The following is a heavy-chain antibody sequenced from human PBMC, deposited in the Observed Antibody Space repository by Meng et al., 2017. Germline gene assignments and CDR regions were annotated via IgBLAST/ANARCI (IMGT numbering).Heavy chain of an antibody. CDR2: TYYRSKWYN. CDR1: GDSVASNSAA. V-gene: IGHV6-1*01. D-gene: IGHD6-19*01. J-gene: IGHJ4*02. Sequence: VQVPPAGPGLVEPSQTLPPTLAISGDSVASNSAAWNWIRQSPSRGLEWLGRTYYRSKWYNDYAVSVKSRITINPDTSKNQFSLQLNSASPEDTAVYYCARDRSGWYSGRGPFDYWGQGTLVTVSS. CDR3: ARDRSGWYSGRGPFDY.